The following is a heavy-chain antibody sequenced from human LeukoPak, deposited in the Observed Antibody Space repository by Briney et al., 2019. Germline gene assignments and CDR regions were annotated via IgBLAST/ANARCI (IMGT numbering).Heavy chain of an antibody. Sequence: ASVKVSCKASGGTLSSYAISWVRQAPGQGLEWMGGIIPIFGTANYAQKFQGRVTITADESTSTAYMEMTSLRSEDTAVYYCARDSRFRGLIALVPAAQKTDNWFDPWGQGTLVTVSS. CDR1: GGTLSSYA. CDR2: IIPIFGTA. J-gene: IGHJ5*02. D-gene: IGHD2-2*01. CDR3: ARDSRFRGLIALVPAAQKTDNWFDP. V-gene: IGHV1-69*13.